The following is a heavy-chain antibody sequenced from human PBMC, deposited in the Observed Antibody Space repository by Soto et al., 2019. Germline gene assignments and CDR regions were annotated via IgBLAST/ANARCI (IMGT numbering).Heavy chain of an antibody. CDR2: IYYSGST. CDR1: GGSVSSGSYY. V-gene: IGHV4-61*01. CDR3: AREGSSGYVGWFDP. D-gene: IGHD3-22*01. J-gene: IGHJ5*02. Sequence: QVQLRESGPGLVKPSETLSLTCTVSGGSVSSGSYYWSWIRQPPGKGLEWIGYIYYSGSTNYNPSLKSRVTMSVDTSKNQFSLKLSSVTAADTAVYYCAREGSSGYVGWFDPWGQGTLVTVSS.